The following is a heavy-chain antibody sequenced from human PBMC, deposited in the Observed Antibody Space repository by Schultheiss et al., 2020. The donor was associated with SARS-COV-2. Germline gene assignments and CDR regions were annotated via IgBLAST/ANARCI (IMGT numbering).Heavy chain of an antibody. V-gene: IGHV3-9*01. CDR3: AIITERLDDAFDI. J-gene: IGHJ3*02. Sequence: GGSLRLSCAASGFTFDDYAMHWVRQAPGKGLEWVSGISWNSGSIGYADSVKGRFTISRDNAKNTLYLQMNSLRAEDTAVYYCAIITERLDDAFDIWGQGTMVTVSS. D-gene: IGHD6-19*01. CDR1: GFTFDDYA. CDR2: ISWNSGSI.